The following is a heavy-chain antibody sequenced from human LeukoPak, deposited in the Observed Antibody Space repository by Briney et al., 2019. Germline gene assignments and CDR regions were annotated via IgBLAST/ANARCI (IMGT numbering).Heavy chain of an antibody. D-gene: IGHD3-22*01. CDR2: IYYSEST. J-gene: IGHJ4*02. V-gene: IGHV4-39*01. Sequence: SDTLSLTCTVFGGPITSSSYYWPWIRQPPAEGLEWIGSIYYSESTYYNPSLKSRVTMSVDPSKNQLSLRLSSVTAADKAVYYCARLTYFYDGSDYYYGRLFDYWGQGTLVTVSS. CDR1: GGPITSSSYY. CDR3: ARLTYFYDGSDYYYGRLFDY.